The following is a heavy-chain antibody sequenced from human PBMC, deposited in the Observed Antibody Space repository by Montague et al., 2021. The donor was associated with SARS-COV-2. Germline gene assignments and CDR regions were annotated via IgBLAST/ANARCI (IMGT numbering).Heavy chain of an antibody. CDR2: IYTSGST. V-gene: IGHV4-61*02. J-gene: IGHJ5*01. Sequence: TLSLTCTVSGGSISSGSYYWSWIRQPAGKGLEWIGRIYTSGSTNYNPSLKSRVTIPVDTSKNQFSLKLSSVTAADTAVYYCARESGLDTLFGVVKISGWFDSWGQGTLVTVSS. CDR3: ARESGLDTLFGVVKISGWFDS. D-gene: IGHD3-3*01. CDR1: GGSISSGSYY.